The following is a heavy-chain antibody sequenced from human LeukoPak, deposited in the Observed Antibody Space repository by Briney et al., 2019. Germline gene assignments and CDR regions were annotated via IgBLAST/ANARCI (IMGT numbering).Heavy chain of an antibody. Sequence: GGSLRLSCAASGFAFSDFSMNWVSEAPGKGLEWVANIRGSGSGMGRGNYYADSVQGRFTISRDNAKNSLYLQMNSLRAEDTAFYYCARDDNWGFDYWGQGALVTVSS. J-gene: IGHJ4*02. CDR2: IRGSGSGM. D-gene: IGHD7-27*01. CDR1: GFAFSDFS. CDR3: ARDDNWGFDY. V-gene: IGHV3-21*05.